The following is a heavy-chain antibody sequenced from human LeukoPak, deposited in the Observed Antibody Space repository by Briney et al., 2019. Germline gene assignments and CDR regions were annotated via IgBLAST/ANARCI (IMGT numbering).Heavy chain of an antibody. CDR2: IYHSGST. CDR3: ARGPRLYYGMDV. CDR1: GDSISSSQW. J-gene: IGHJ6*02. V-gene: IGHV4-4*02. Sequence: SETLSLTCAVSGDSISSSQWWSWVRQPPGKGLEWIGEIYHSGSTNYNPSLKSRVTISVDKSKNQFSLKVNSVTAADTAVYYCARGPRLYYGMDVWGQGTTVTVSS.